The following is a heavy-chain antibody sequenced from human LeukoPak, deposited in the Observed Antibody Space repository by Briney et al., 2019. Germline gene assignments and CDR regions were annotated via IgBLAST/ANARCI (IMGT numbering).Heavy chain of an antibody. CDR3: AKGRGQQLPGEAFDI. CDR2: IRYDGSNK. CDR1: GFTFSNNG. J-gene: IGHJ3*02. V-gene: IGHV3-30*02. Sequence: PGGSLRLSCAASGFTFSNNGMHWVRQAPGKGLEWVAFIRYDGSNKYYADSVKGRFTISRDNSKNTLYLQMNSLRAEDTAVYYCAKGRGQQLPGEAFDIWGQGTMVTVSS. D-gene: IGHD6-13*01.